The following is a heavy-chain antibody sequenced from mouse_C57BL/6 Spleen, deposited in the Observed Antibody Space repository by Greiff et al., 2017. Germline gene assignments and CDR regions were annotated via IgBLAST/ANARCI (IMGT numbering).Heavy chain of an antibody. Sequence: EVHLVESGPGLVKPSQSLSLTCSVTGYSITSGYYWNWIRQFPGNKLEWMGYISYDGSNNYNPSLKNRISITRDTSKNQFFLKLNSVTTEDTATYYCARVDYGPDYWGQGTTLTVSS. CDR3: ARVDYGPDY. D-gene: IGHD1-2*01. J-gene: IGHJ2*01. CDR2: ISYDGSN. CDR1: GYSITSGYY. V-gene: IGHV3-6*01.